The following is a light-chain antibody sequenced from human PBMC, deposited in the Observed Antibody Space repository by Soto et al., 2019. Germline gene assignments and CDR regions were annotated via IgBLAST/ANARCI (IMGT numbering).Light chain of an antibody. J-gene: IGLJ1*01. CDR2: EVT. Sequence: ALTQPASVSGSPGQSITISCTGTSSDVGGYNYVSWYQQNPGKAPKLMIYEVTNRPSGVSNRFSGSKSGNTASLTISGLQAEDEADYYCSSYTSSNTYVFGSGTKVTVL. V-gene: IGLV2-14*01. CDR3: SSYTSSNTYV. CDR1: SSDVGGYNY.